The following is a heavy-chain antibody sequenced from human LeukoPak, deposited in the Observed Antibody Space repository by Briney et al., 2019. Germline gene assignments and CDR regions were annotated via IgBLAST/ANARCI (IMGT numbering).Heavy chain of an antibody. V-gene: IGHV3-23*01. CDR2: ISGSGGST. CDR1: GFTFSSYA. Sequence: GGSLRLPCAASGFTFSSYAMSWVRQAPGKGLEWVSAISGSGGSTYYADSVKGRFTISRDNSKNTLYLQMNSLRAEDTAVYYCAKMSYYYDSSAKRTLNYFDYWGQGTLVTVSS. D-gene: IGHD3-22*01. J-gene: IGHJ4*02. CDR3: AKMSYYYDSSAKRTLNYFDY.